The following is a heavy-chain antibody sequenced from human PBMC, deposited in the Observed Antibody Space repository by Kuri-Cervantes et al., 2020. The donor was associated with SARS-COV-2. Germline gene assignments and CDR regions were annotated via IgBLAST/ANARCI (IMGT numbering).Heavy chain of an antibody. CDR2: ISSSSSTI. J-gene: IGHJ6*02. CDR3: AREAPCNIVGANCYGMDL. CDR1: GFTFSSYI. D-gene: IGHD1-26*01. Sequence: SLKISCAASGFTFSSYIMNWVRHASGKGLEWVSYISSSSSTIYYPHYVKGRFTISRVNAKNSLYLQMNILRDEDTAVYYCAREAPCNIVGANCYGMDLWGQGTTVTVSS. V-gene: IGHV3-48*02.